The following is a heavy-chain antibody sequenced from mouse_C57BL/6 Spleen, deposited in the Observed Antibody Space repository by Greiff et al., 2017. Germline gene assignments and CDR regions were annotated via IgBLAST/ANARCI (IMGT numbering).Heavy chain of an antibody. Sequence: QVQLVESDAELVKPGASVKISCKVSGYTFTDHTIHWMKQRPEQGLEWIGDIYPRDGSTKYNEKFKGKATLTADKSSSTAYMQLNSLTSEDSAVYFCARGDDYYAWFAYWGQGTLVTVSA. CDR1: GYTFTDHT. J-gene: IGHJ3*01. CDR2: IYPRDGST. D-gene: IGHD2-3*01. V-gene: IGHV1-78*01. CDR3: ARGDDYYAWFAY.